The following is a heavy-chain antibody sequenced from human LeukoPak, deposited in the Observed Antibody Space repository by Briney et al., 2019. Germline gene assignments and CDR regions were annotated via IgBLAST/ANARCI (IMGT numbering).Heavy chain of an antibody. CDR2: ISWNSGSI. D-gene: IGHD2-2*02. CDR3: ATAGCSSTSCYTHFDY. CDR1: GFTFDDYA. J-gene: IGHJ4*02. V-gene: IGHV3-9*01. Sequence: GGSLRLSCAASGFTFDDYAMHWVRQAPGKGLEWVSGISWNSGSIGYADSVKGRFTISRDNAKNSLHLQMNSLRAEDTALYYCATAGCSSTSCYTHFDYWGQGTLVTVSS.